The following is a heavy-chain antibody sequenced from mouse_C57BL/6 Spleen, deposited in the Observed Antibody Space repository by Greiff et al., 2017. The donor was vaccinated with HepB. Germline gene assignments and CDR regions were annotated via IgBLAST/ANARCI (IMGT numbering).Heavy chain of an antibody. CDR2: IYPGDGDT. J-gene: IGHJ2*01. CDR3: ARGELGAYFDY. D-gene: IGHD4-1*01. V-gene: IGHV1-80*01. Sequence: VQLQQSGAELVKPGASVKISCKASGYAFSSYWMNWVKQRPGKGLEWIGQIYPGDGDTNYNGKFKGKATLTADKSSSTAYMQLSSLTSEDSAVYFCARGELGAYFDYRGQGTTLTVSS. CDR1: GYAFSSYW.